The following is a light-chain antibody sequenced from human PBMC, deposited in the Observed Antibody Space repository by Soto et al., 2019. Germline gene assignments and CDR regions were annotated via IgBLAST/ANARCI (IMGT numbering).Light chain of an antibody. Sequence: QSALTQPPSTSGTPGQRVTISCSGSSSNIGSNTVNWYQQLPGTAPKLLIYSTNQRPSGVPDRFSGSKSGASASLAISGLQSEDEADYYCAAWDDSLNGHVVFGGGTKLTVL. V-gene: IGLV1-44*01. J-gene: IGLJ2*01. CDR3: AAWDDSLNGHVV. CDR1: SSNIGSNT. CDR2: STN.